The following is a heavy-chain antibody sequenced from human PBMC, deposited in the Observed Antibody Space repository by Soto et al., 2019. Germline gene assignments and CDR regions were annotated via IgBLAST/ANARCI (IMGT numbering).Heavy chain of an antibody. CDR2: ITGGGAGT. Sequence: PSETLSLTCTVSGGSISSSSYYWGWVRQAPGKGLEWVSTITGGGAGTYYADSVKGRFTISRDNSRNTLYLQMNSLRAEDTAVFYCAKDHSSGNYYYDYWGQGTLVTVSS. CDR3: AKDHSSGNYYYDY. V-gene: IGHV3-23*01. CDR1: GGSISSSSYY. D-gene: IGHD1-26*01. J-gene: IGHJ4*02.